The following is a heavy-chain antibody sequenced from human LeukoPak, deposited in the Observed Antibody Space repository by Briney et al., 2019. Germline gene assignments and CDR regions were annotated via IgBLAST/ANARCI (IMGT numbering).Heavy chain of an antibody. J-gene: IGHJ3*02. D-gene: IGHD2-2*01. CDR2: ISGSGGST. CDR3: ANPILVPAAMGDGFDM. CDR1: GFTFSSYA. Sequence: GGSLRLSCAASGFTFSSYAMSWVRQAPGKGLEWVSGISGSGGSTYYADSVKGRFTISRDNSKNTLYLQMNSLRAEDTAVYYCANPILVPAAMGDGFDMWGQGTMVTVAS. V-gene: IGHV3-23*01.